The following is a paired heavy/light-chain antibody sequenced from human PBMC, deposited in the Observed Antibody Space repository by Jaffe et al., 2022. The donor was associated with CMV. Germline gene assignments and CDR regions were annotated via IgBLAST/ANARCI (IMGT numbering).Light chain of an antibody. CDR3: QSYDGSNVI. CDR1: TGSIVTNY. V-gene: IGLV6-57*03. J-gene: IGLJ2*01. Sequence: NFMLTQPHSVSESPGKTVTFSCTRSTGSIVTNYVQWYQQRPGSAPTAIIHEDNQRPSGVPDRFSGSIDTSSNSASLTISGLKAEDEADYYCQSYDGSNVIFGGGTKLTVL. CDR2: EDN.
Heavy chain of an antibody. CDR3: VREHERYHFDH. CDR1: GYTFNSYY. CDR2: LNPDGGDT. Sequence: QVQLVQSGAEVKKPGASVKLSCKASGYTFNSYYIHWVRQAPGQGLEWMGILNPDGGDTTYSQRFHGRFRMTRDTSTSTVYMELTSLTYEDTAVYFCVREHERYHFDHWGQGTLVSVSS. V-gene: IGHV1-46*02. D-gene: IGHD1-20*01. J-gene: IGHJ4*02.